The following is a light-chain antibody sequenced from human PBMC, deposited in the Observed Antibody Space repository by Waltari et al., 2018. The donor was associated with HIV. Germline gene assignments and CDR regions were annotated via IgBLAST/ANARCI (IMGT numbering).Light chain of an antibody. J-gene: IGLJ2*01. CDR3: SSYTSSSTVV. CDR1: SSDVGGYNY. Sequence: QSALTQPASMSGSPGQSITISCTVTSSDVGGYNYVSWYQQHPGKAPKLMIYEVSNRPSGVSNRFSGSKSGNTASLTISGLQAEDEADYYCSSYTSSSTVVFGGGTKLTVL. V-gene: IGLV2-14*01. CDR2: EVS.